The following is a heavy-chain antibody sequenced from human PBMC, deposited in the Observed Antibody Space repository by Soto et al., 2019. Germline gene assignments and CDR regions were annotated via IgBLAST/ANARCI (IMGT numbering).Heavy chain of an antibody. CDR3: ARATTTSAVSAMDG. V-gene: IGHV3-30-3*01. J-gene: IGHJ6*02. CDR1: GFTFSNNA. Sequence: QVQLVESGGGVVQPGRSLRLSCAASGFTFSNNAMDWVRQAPGKGLEWVAVISYDGSNKYIAESVKGRFTISRDNSKNTLVLQMNSLRAEDTAVYYFARATTTSAVSAMDGSGHGTTVTVAS. CDR2: ISYDGSNK. D-gene: IGHD1-1*01.